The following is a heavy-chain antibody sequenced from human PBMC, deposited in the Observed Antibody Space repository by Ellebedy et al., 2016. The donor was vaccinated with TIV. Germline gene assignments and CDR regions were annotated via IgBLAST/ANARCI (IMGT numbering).Heavy chain of an antibody. Sequence: GESLKISXAASGFTFSSYAMHWVRQAPGKGLEWVAVISYDGSNKYYADSVKGRFTISRDNSKNTLYLQMNSLRAEDTAVYYCARSHNLAAQGYFDYWGQGTLVTVSS. J-gene: IGHJ4*02. CDR2: ISYDGSNK. D-gene: IGHD2-15*01. CDR3: ARSHNLAAQGYFDY. V-gene: IGHV3-30-3*01. CDR1: GFTFSSYA.